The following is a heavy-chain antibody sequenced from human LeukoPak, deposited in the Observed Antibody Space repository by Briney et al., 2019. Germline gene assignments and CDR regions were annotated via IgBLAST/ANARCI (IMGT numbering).Heavy chain of an antibody. D-gene: IGHD3-16*01. J-gene: IGHJ4*02. Sequence: GRSLGLSCTGSGFPFSRYSMNWIRQAPGKGLEWVSVIFYDGSKKYYADFVKGRFTISRDNSKNVVYLQMDSLRAEDTAFYYCARSLGETTFDWWGQGTLVTVPS. CDR1: GFPFSRYS. CDR2: IFYDGSKK. CDR3: ARSLGETTFDW. V-gene: IGHV3-33*08.